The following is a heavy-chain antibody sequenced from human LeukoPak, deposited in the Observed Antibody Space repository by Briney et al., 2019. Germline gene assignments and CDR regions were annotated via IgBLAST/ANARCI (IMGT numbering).Heavy chain of an antibody. CDR2: INNDRSS. Sequence: GXXLRLSCAASGFTFSEYSTNWVRQAPGKGLEWISYINNDRSSIAYSVKGRFTISRDTAENSLFLQMNSLRAEDTAVYYCVRDTDWSFDYWGQGILVTVSS. CDR3: VRDTDWSFDY. J-gene: IGHJ4*02. CDR1: GFTFSEYS. D-gene: IGHD2-21*01. V-gene: IGHV3-48*01.